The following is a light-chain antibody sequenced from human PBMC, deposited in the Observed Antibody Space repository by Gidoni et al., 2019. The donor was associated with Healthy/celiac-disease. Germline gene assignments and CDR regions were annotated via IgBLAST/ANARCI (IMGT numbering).Light chain of an antibody. CDR2: DDS. Sequence: SYVLTQPPPVSVAPGQTARITCGGNNIGSKRVHWYQQKPGQAPVLVVYDDSDRPSRIPERFSGSNSGNTATLTISRVEAGDEADYYCQVWDSSSDHVVFGGGTKLTVL. CDR1: NIGSKR. J-gene: IGLJ2*01. CDR3: QVWDSSSDHVV. V-gene: IGLV3-21*02.